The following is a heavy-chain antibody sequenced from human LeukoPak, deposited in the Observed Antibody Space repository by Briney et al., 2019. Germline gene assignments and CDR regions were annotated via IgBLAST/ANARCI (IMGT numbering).Heavy chain of an antibody. CDR3: ARGGRYYDSSGYYWFDY. D-gene: IGHD3-22*01. V-gene: IGHV4-39*07. CDR2: IYYSGST. J-gene: IGHJ4*02. Sequence: SETLSLTCTVSGASISSITYYWGWIRQPPGKGLEWIGSIYYSGSTYYTTSLKSRVTISVDTSKNQFSLKQSSVTAADTAVYYCARGGRYYDSSGYYWFDYWGQGTLVTVSS. CDR1: GASISSITYY.